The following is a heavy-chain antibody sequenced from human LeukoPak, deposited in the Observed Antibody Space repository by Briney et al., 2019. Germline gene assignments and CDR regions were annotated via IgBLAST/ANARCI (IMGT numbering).Heavy chain of an antibody. J-gene: IGHJ4*02. CDR1: GFTFSDYY. D-gene: IGHD3-22*01. Sequence: GGSLRLSCAASGFTFSDYYMSWIRQAPGKGLEWVSYISSSGSTIYYADSVKGRFTISRDNAKNSLYLQMNSLRAEDTAVYYCAKTPYDSSGYYCYFDYWGQGTLVTVSS. CDR2: ISSSGSTI. CDR3: AKTPYDSSGYYCYFDY. V-gene: IGHV3-11*01.